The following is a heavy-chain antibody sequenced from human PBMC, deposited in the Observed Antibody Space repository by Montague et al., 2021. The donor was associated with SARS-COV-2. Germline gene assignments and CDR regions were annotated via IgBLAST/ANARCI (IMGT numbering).Heavy chain of an antibody. CDR3: ARHPSYSSGWYDWFDP. V-gene: IGHV4-59*08. D-gene: IGHD6-19*01. J-gene: IGHJ5*02. CDR1: GGSISSYY. CDR2: IYYSGNT. Sequence: SETLSLTSTVSGGSISSYYWSWIRQPPGKGLEWIGYIYYSGNTNYNPSLKSRVTISIDTSKNQFSLKLRSVTAADTAVYYCARHPSYSSGWYDWFDPWGQGTLVTVSS.